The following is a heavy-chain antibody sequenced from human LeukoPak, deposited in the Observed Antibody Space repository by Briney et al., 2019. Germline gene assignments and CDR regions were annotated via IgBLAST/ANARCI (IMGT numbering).Heavy chain of an antibody. CDR1: GGTFSSYA. CDR3: ARAGIFGVYYFDY. D-gene: IGHD3-3*01. Sequence: ASVKVSCKASGGTFSSYAISRVRQAPGQGLEWMGRIIPIFGTANYAQKFQGRVTITTDESTSTAYMELSSLRSEDTAVYYCARAGIFGVYYFDYWGQGTLVTVSS. CDR2: IIPIFGTA. V-gene: IGHV1-69*05. J-gene: IGHJ4*02.